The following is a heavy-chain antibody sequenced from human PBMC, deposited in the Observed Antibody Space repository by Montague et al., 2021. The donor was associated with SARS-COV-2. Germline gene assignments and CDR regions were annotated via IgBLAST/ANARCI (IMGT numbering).Heavy chain of an antibody. D-gene: IGHD3-10*01. V-gene: IGHV4-39*02. CDR1: SGSIISSGYY. CDR3: ARGMIRGVTTPFDY. CDR2: IYYSGTT. J-gene: IGHJ4*02. Sequence: SETLSLTCSVSSGSIISSGYYWGWIRQPPRKELEWIGNIYYSGTTYYNPSLQSRGTISVDTSKYHLSLRLSSVTAADTAVYFCARGMIRGVTTPFDYWGQGSQVTVSS.